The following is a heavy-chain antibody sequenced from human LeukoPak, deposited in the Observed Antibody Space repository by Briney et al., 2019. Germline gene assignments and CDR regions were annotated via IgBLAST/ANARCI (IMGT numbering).Heavy chain of an antibody. CDR2: INHSGST. CDR3: ARGQGAGTYY. J-gene: IGHJ4*02. V-gene: IGHV4-34*01. D-gene: IGHD6-13*01. CDR1: GGSFSGYY. Sequence: PSETLSLTCAVYGGSFSGYYWSWIRQPPGKGLEWIGEINHSGSTNYNPSLKSRVTISVDTSKNQFSLKLSSVTAADTAVYYCARGQGAGTYYWGQGTLVTVSS.